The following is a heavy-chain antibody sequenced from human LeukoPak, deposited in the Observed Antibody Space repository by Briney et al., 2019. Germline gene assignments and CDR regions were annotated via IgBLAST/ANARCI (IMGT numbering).Heavy chain of an antibody. J-gene: IGHJ5*02. CDR3: ARDRAVVPAAEGWFDP. Sequence: ASVKVSCKASGGTFSSYAISWVRQAPGQGLEWMGGIIPIFGTANYAQKFQGRVTITADESTSTAYMELSSLRSEDTAVYYCARDRAVVPAAEGWFDPWGQGTLVTVSS. CDR1: GGTFSSYA. D-gene: IGHD2-2*01. V-gene: IGHV1-69*13. CDR2: IIPIFGTA.